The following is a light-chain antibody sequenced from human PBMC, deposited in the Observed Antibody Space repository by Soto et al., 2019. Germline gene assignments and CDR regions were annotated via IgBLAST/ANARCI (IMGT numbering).Light chain of an antibody. CDR1: TGAVTSGNY. Sequence: VVTQEPSLTVSPGGTVTLTCASSTGAVTSGNYPSWFQQKPGQTPRTLIYTTNSRHSWTPARFSGSLLGDKAALTLSGVQPEDDADYYCLLYYGGAQLVFGGGTKVTVL. CDR3: LLYYGGAQLV. J-gene: IGLJ3*02. CDR2: TTN. V-gene: IGLV7-43*01.